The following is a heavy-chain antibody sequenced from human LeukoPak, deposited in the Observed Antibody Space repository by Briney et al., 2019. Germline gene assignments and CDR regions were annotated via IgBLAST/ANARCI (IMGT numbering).Heavy chain of an antibody. V-gene: IGHV1-2*02. Sequence: ASVKVSCKASGYTFTSYDINWVRQATGQGLEWMGWINPNSGGTNYAQKFQGRVTMTRDTSISTAYMELSSLRSEDTAVYYCATGRYFQHWGQGTLVTVSS. CDR1: GYTFTSYD. CDR2: INPNSGGT. CDR3: ATGRYFQH. J-gene: IGHJ1*01.